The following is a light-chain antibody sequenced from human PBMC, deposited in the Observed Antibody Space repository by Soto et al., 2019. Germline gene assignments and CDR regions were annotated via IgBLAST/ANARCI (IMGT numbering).Light chain of an antibody. CDR3: GSWDRSRSAYV. CDR1: NSNSGGIS. V-gene: IGLV1-51*01. Sequence: QAVLTQPPSVSAAPGQKGTISFPGSNSNSGGISVCWYQQLPGTAPKLLIYDDNKRPSGIPARFSGSTSGTSATLGITGFQTGDEADYYCGSWDRSRSAYVFGTGTKVTVL. J-gene: IGLJ1*01. CDR2: DDN.